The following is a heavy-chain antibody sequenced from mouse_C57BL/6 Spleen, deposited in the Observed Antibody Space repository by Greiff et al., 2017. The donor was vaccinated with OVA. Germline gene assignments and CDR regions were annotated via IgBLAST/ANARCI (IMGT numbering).Heavy chain of an antibody. J-gene: IGHJ3*01. CDR1: GYAFSSSW. V-gene: IGHV1-82*01. D-gene: IGHD2-4*01. CDR2: IYPGDGDT. Sequence: QVQLKESGPELVKPGASVKISCKASGYAFSSSWMNWVKQRPGKGLEWIGRIYPGDGDTNYNGKFKGKATLTADKSSSTAYMQLSSLTSEDSAVYFCARSYDYHDLAWFAYWGQGTLVTVSA. CDR3: ARSYDYHDLAWFAY.